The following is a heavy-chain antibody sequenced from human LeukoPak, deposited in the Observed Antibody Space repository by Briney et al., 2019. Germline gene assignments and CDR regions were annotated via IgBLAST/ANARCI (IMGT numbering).Heavy chain of an antibody. J-gene: IGHJ6*02. CDR3: ARGSGIAAAGHYYYYYGMDV. CDR2: IIPIFGTA. V-gene: IGHV1-69*01. D-gene: IGHD6-13*01. Sequence: AVQVSCKASGGTFSSYAISWVRQAPGQGLEWMGGIIPIFGTANYAQKFQGRVTITADESTSTAYMELSRLRSDDTAVYYCARGSGIAAAGHYYYYYGMDVWGQGTTVTVPS. CDR1: GGTFSSYA.